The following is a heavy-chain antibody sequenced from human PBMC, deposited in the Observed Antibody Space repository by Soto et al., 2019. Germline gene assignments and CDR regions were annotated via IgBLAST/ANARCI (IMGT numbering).Heavy chain of an antibody. Sequence: SETLSLTCTVSGGSITGGSISSTTYYWGWMRQPPGKGLEWIASFFIGGNTYYNPSLNSRVTVSVDTSKNQFSLKVTSVTAADTAVYYCARLHGYCISSSCHGHYAMDVWGQGTTVTVSS. CDR2: FFIGGNT. CDR3: ARLHGYCISSSCHGHYAMDV. CDR1: GGSITGGSISSTTYY. J-gene: IGHJ6*02. D-gene: IGHD2-2*01. V-gene: IGHV4-39*01.